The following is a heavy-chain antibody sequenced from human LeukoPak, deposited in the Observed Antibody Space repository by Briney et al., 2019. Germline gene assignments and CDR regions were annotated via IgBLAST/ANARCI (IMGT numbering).Heavy chain of an antibody. CDR1: GFTFSSYS. CDR2: ISSSSSTI. CDR3: ARDKGKMSSGWYAFGYYYYYMDV. J-gene: IGHJ6*03. D-gene: IGHD6-19*01. V-gene: IGHV3-48*01. Sequence: PGGSLRLSCAASGFTFSSYSMNWVRQAPGKGLEWVSYISSSSSTIYYADSVKGRFTISRDNAKNSLYLQMNSLRAEDTAVYYCARDKGKMSSGWYAFGYYYYYMDVWGKGTTVTVSS.